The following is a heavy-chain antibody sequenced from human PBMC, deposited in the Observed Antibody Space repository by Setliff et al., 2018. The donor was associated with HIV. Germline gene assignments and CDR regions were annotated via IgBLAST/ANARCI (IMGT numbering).Heavy chain of an antibody. CDR3: ARTRAPYFFDF. CDR2: VSSIGNT. D-gene: IGHD1-26*01. Sequence: PSETLSLTCSVSGISINGYYWSWIRQSPRTRLEWIGYVSSIGNTNYNPSLKSRVSISVDTSKNQFSLQLNSVTAADTAVYFCARTRAPYFFDFWGQGAQVTVSS. CDR1: GISINGYY. J-gene: IGHJ4*02. V-gene: IGHV4-4*08.